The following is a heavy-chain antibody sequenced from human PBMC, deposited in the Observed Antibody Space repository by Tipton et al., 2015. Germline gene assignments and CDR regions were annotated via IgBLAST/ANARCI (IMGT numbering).Heavy chain of an antibody. J-gene: IGHJ6*02. D-gene: IGHD2-2*01. CDR2: ISGSGDSK. CDR3: ARGLGYCSSTTCYGHYYYGMDV. Sequence: SLRLSCAASGFTFSSYAMNWVRQAPGEGLEWASGISGSGDSKYYADSVKGRFTISRDNSKSTLYLQMNSLRVEDTALYYCARGLGYCSSTTCYGHYYYGMDVWGQGTTVTVSS. V-gene: IGHV3-23*01. CDR1: GFTFSSYA.